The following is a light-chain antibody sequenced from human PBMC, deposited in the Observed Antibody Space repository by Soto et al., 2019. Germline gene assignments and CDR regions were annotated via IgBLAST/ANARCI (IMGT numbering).Light chain of an antibody. CDR3: HQRKSWPRT. CDR1: QDVSSN. CDR2: GAS. Sequence: EMVVTQSPATLYVSPRIRASLFCXASQDVSSNLAWYQQKPGQAPSLLIYGASNRATGIPARFSGSGSGTDFTLTISSLEPEDFAVYYCHQRKSWPRTFGQGTKVDNK. J-gene: IGKJ1*01. V-gene: IGKV3-11*01.